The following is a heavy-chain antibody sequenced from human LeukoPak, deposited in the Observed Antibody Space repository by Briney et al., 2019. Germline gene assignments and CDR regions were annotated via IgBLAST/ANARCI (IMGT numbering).Heavy chain of an antibody. J-gene: IGHJ5*02. Sequence: ASVKVSCKASGYSCTSNDINWVRQATGQGLEWMGRMNPNSGNTGYAQKFQGRVTMTRNTSISTAYMELSSLRSEDTAVYYCARGPSRKRGYGGNRRPNWFDPWGQGTLVTVSS. V-gene: IGHV1-8*01. CDR2: MNPNSGNT. D-gene: IGHD4-23*01. CDR3: ARGPSRKRGYGGNRRPNWFDP. CDR1: GYSCTSND.